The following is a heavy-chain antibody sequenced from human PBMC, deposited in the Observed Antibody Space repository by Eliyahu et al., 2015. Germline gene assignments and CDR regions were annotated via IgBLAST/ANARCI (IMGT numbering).Heavy chain of an antibody. J-gene: IGHJ5*02. V-gene: IGHV4-39*01. CDR2: IYYSGST. D-gene: IGHD6-6*01. CDR3: ARQVAARPGWFDP. CDR1: GGSISSSXYY. Sequence: QLQLQESGPGLVKPSETLSLTCTVXGGSISSSXYYWGWIXQPPGXGLEWIGSIYYSGSTYYNPSLKSRVTISVDTSKNQFSLKLSSVTAADTAVYYCARQVAARPGWFDPWGQGTLVTVSS.